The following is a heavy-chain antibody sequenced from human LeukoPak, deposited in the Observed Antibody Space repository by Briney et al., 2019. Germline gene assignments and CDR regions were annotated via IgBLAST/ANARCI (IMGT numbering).Heavy chain of an antibody. CDR3: ARRLVGSCSSSSCRTHCDC. D-gene: IGHD2-2*01. CDR1: GDSISDHS. Sequence: PSETPSLTSTVSGDSISDHSWNSIRHPPGRGLEWIVFIYTTGISNYNPSIQGRVTISLDTPKNQFSLKLPSVTAADTATYYCARRLVGSCSSSSCRTHCDCWGQGTLVTVSS. V-gene: IGHV4-4*09. CDR2: IYTTGIS. J-gene: IGHJ4*02.